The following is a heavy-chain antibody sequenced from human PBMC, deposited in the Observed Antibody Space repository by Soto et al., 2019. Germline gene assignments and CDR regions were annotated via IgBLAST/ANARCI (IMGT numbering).Heavy chain of an antibody. D-gene: IGHD2-15*01. CDR3: AKDPRYTVVEIPRANWFDP. CDR2: ISYDGSNK. Sequence: PGGSLRLSCAASGFTFSSYGMHWGRQAPGKGLEWVAVISYDGSNKYYADSVKGRFTISRDNSKNTLYLQMNSLRAEDTAVYYFAKDPRYTVVEIPRANWFDPWGQGTLVTVSS. CDR1: GFTFSSYG. V-gene: IGHV3-30*18. J-gene: IGHJ5*02.